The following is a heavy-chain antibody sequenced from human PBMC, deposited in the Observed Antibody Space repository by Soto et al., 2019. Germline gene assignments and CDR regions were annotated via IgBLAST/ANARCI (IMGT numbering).Heavy chain of an antibody. CDR1: GFTFRSYT. CDR2: ISSSGTAM. J-gene: IGHJ4*02. D-gene: IGHD1-20*01. V-gene: IGHV3-48*02. CDR3: VRDYNFGFDH. Sequence: GGSLRLSCAASGFTFRSYTMDWVRQAPGKGPEWVSHISSSGTAMYYADSVKGRFTISRDNAEDSLYLQMHVLRNEDTAVYFCVRDYNFGFDHWGQGVLVTVSS.